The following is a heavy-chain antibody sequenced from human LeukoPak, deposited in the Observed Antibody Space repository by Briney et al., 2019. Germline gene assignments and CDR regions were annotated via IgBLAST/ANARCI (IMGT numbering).Heavy chain of an antibody. CDR1: GFTFSSYG. D-gene: IGHD2-2*03. J-gene: IGHJ6*02. CDR2: IWYDGSNK. V-gene: IGHV3-33*01. CDR3: ARELDKSDPYYYYYYGMDV. Sequence: GGSLRLSCAASGFTFSSYGMHWVRQAPGKGLEWVAAIWYDGSNKYYADSVKGRFTISRDNSKNTLYLQMNSLRAEDTAVYYCARELDKSDPYYYYYYGMDVWGQGTTVTVSS.